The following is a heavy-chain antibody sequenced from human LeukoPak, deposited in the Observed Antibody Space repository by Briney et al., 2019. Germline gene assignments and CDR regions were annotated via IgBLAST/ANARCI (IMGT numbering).Heavy chain of an antibody. CDR2: ISSSSSYI. CDR3: ARAKGQWLVTGY. Sequence: PGGSLRLSCAASGFTFSSYSMNWVRQAPGKGLEWVSSISSSSSYIYYADSVKGRFTISRDNAKNSLYLQMNSLRAEDTAVYYCARAKGQWLVTGYWGQGTLVTVSS. J-gene: IGHJ4*02. V-gene: IGHV3-21*01. CDR1: GFTFSSYS. D-gene: IGHD6-19*01.